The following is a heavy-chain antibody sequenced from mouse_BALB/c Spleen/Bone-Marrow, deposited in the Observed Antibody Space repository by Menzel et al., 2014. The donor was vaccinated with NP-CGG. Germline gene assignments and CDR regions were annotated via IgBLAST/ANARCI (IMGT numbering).Heavy chain of an antibody. CDR1: GFTFSSFG. CDR3: ATGTRDY. D-gene: IGHD4-1*01. V-gene: IGHV5-17*02. CDR2: ISSGSSTI. J-gene: IGHJ2*01. Sequence: EVQLVESGGGLVQPGGSRKLPCAASGFTFSSFGMHWVRQAPEKGLEWVAYISSGSSTIYYADTVKGRFTISRDNPKNTLFLQMTSLRSEDTAMYYCATGTRDYWGQGTTLTVSS.